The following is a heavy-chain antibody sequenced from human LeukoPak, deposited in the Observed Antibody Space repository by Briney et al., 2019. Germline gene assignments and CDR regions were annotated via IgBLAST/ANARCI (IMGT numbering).Heavy chain of an antibody. D-gene: IGHD1-26*01. CDR3: ARELSGSYYPDYYMDV. CDR2: IYYSGST. V-gene: IGHV4-59*01. Sequence: SSETLSLTCTVSGGSISSYYWSWIRQPPGKGLEWIGYIYYSGSTNYNPSLKSRVTISVDTSKNQFSLKLSSVTAADTAVYYCARELSGSYYPDYYMDVWGKGTTVTISS. CDR1: GGSISSYY. J-gene: IGHJ6*03.